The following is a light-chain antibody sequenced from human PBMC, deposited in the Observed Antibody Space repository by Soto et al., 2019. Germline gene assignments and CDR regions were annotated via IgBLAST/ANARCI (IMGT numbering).Light chain of an antibody. CDR2: EVT. CDR3: GSYASATLI. CDR1: SNDIGAYNY. J-gene: IGLJ2*01. Sequence: QSVLTQPASVSGSPGQSITISCTGTSNDIGAYNYVSWYQQYPGKVPTLLIYEVTFRPSGVSNRFSGSKSGNMASLTISGLQTEDEADYYCGSYASATLIFGGGTKVTVL. V-gene: IGLV2-14*01.